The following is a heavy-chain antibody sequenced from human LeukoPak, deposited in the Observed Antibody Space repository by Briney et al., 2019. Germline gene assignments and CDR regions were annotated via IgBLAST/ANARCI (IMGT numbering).Heavy chain of an antibody. CDR1: GFTFSDYY. D-gene: IGHD3-9*01. J-gene: IGHJ6*04. CDR3: ARAYYDILTGEIDYGMDV. V-gene: IGHV3-11*06. Sequence: PGGSLRLSCAASGFTFSDYYMSWIRQAPGRGREWVLYISSRSSYTNYADSVKGRFTVSRDNGKNSLYLQMNSLRAEDTAVYYCARAYYDILTGEIDYGMDVWGKGTTVTVSS. CDR2: ISSRSSYT.